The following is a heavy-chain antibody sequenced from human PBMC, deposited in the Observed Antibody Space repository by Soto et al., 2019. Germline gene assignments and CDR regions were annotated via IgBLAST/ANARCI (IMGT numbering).Heavy chain of an antibody. D-gene: IGHD3-3*01. CDR3: AKDLRPDGRYDLDY. J-gene: IGHJ4*02. Sequence: GGSLRLSCAAYGFNFNIYSMNWVRQAPGKGLEWVACIIGNSEATYYADSVKGRFTISRDNSNHILYLQLSSLRVEDTAIYYCAKDLRPDGRYDLDYWGQGTQVTVSS. CDR1: GFNFNIYS. CDR2: IIGNSEAT. V-gene: IGHV3-23*01.